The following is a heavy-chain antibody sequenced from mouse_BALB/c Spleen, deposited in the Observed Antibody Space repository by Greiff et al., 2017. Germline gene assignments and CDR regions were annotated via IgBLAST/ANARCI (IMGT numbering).Heavy chain of an antibody. CDR3: ARAYGSFYAMDY. CDR2: IDPANGNT. J-gene: IGHJ4*01. D-gene: IGHD1-1*01. CDR1: GFNIKDTY. V-gene: IGHV14-3*02. Sequence: VQLKQSGAELVKPGASVKLSCTASGFNIKDTYMHWVKQRPEQGLEGIGRIDPANGNTKYDPKFQGKATITADTSSNTAYLQLSSLTSEDTAVYYSARAYGSFYAMDYWGQGTPVTVSA.